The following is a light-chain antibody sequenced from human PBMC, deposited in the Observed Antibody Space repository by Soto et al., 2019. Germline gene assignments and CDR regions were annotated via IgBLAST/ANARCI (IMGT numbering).Light chain of an antibody. CDR2: DAS. J-gene: IGKJ1*01. CDR1: QSVSSY. Sequence: IVLTQSPATLSLSPWERATLSCRASQSVSSYLAWYQQKPGQAPRLLIYDASNRATGIPARFSGSGSGTDFTLTISRLEPEDFAVYYCQQYGSSSQWTFGQGTKVDIK. CDR3: QQYGSSSQWT. V-gene: IGKV3-20*01.